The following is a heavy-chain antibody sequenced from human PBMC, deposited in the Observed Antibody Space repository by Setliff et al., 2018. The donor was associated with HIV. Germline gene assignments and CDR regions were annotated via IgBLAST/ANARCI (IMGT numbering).Heavy chain of an antibody. CDR2: IFNSGTT. D-gene: IGHD3-10*01. V-gene: IGHV4-59*08. Sequence: PSETLSLTCTVSGGSITSYYWNWIRQSPGKGLEWIGYIFNSGTTKYNPSVTSRVTISGDASKNQFFLQLISVTAADTAVYYCARQGGYNSPLMVWGQGKLVTVSS. J-gene: IGHJ4*02. CDR1: GGSITSYY. CDR3: ARQGGYNSPLMV.